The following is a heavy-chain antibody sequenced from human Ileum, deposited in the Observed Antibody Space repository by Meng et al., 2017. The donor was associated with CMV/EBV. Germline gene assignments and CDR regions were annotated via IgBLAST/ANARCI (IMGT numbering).Heavy chain of an antibody. J-gene: IGHJ4*02. CDR2: VYYSGST. CDR1: GGSITSYY. D-gene: IGHD5-12*01. Sequence: SETLSLTCTVSGGSITSYYWSWIRQPPGKGLEWIGYVYYSGSTNYNPSLKSRVTISVDTSKNLSSLNLSSVTAADTAVYYCARGSGYASPPGYWGQGALVTVSS. CDR3: ARGSGYASPPGY. V-gene: IGHV4-59*01.